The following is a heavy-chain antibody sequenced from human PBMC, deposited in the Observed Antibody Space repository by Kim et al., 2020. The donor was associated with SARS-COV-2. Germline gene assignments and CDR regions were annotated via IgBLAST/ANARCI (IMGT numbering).Heavy chain of an antibody. V-gene: IGHV1-69*02. Sequence: AQKFQGRVTITADKSTSTAYMELSSLRSEDTAVYYCARTRDGYNYFGLGYWGQGTLVTVSS. J-gene: IGHJ4*02. D-gene: IGHD5-12*01. CDR3: ARTRDGYNYFGLGY.